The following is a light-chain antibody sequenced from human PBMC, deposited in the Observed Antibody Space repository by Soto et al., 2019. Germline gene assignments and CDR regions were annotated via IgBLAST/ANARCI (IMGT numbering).Light chain of an antibody. Sequence: QSALTQPRSVSGSPGQSVTISCTGTSSDVGGYNYRSWYQQYPGKAPKLMIYDVTKRPSGVPDRLSGSKSGNTASLTISGLQAEDEADYYCYSYAGSYTWVFGGGTKVTVL. J-gene: IGLJ3*02. CDR3: YSYAGSYTWV. CDR1: SSDVGGYNY. V-gene: IGLV2-11*01. CDR2: DVT.